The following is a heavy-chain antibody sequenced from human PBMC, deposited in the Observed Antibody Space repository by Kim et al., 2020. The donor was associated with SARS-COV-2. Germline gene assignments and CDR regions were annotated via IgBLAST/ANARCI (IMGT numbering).Heavy chain of an antibody. D-gene: IGHD2-15*01. V-gene: IGHV3-48*03. Sequence: DPVKGRFTISRDGARNSLYLQMNSLRGEDTAIYYCTSWLHGGSDFYGLDVWGQGTAVTVSS. CDR3: TSWLHGGSDFYGLDV. J-gene: IGHJ6*02.